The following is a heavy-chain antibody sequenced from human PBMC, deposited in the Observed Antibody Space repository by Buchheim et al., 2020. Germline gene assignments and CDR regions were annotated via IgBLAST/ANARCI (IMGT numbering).Heavy chain of an antibody. CDR3: ARENSGSQYYLDS. V-gene: IGHV1-2*02. Sequence: QEQLLQSGSEVKKPGASMKISCQASGYTFTGHNIHWVRQAPGQGFEWMGWINPSNGDTVYAPQFQDRVTLTTHTMVNTAYMDLRMLKSNDTAIYYCARENSGSQYYLDSWGRGTL. CDR2: INPSNGDT. CDR1: GYTFTGHN. D-gene: IGHD1-26*01. J-gene: IGHJ4*02.